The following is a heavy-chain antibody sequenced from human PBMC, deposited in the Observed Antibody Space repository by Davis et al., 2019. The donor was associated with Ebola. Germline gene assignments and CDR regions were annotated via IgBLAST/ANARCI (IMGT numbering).Heavy chain of an antibody. V-gene: IGHV4-34*01. Sequence: MPSETLSLTCAVYGGSFSSYYWNWIRQPPGKGLEWIGDINHSGSTNYNPSLKSRATISVDTSKNQFSLRLSSVAAADTAVYYCAKGGGTSSSDFRRTWGQGTLVTVSS. D-gene: IGHD6-6*01. J-gene: IGHJ5*02. CDR2: INHSGST. CDR1: GGSFSSYY. CDR3: AKGGGTSSSDFRRT.